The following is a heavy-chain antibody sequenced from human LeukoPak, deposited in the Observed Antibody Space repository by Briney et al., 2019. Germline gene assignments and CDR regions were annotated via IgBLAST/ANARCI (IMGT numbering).Heavy chain of an antibody. Sequence: ASVKVSCKASGYTFTGYYMHWVRQAPGQGLEWMGWINPNSGGTNYAQKFQGRVTMTRDTSISTAYMELSRLRSDDTAVYYCARESPLLKLLAAPARFDYWGQGTLVTVSS. V-gene: IGHV1-2*02. CDR1: GYTFTGYY. CDR3: ARESPLLKLLAAPARFDY. D-gene: IGHD2-21*01. CDR2: INPNSGGT. J-gene: IGHJ4*02.